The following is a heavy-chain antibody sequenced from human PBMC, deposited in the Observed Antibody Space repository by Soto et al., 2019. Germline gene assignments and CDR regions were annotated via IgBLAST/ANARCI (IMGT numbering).Heavy chain of an antibody. CDR2: IYYSGST. Sequence: SETLSLTCTISGCSISSYYWSWLRQPQGKGLEWIGYIYYSGSTNYNPSLKSRVTISVDTYKNQFSLKLSSVTAADTAVYYCARDARRAYYDILTGRMAFDIWGQGTMVTVSS. CDR1: GCSISSYY. J-gene: IGHJ3*02. D-gene: IGHD3-9*01. V-gene: IGHV4-59*01. CDR3: ARDARRAYYDILTGRMAFDI.